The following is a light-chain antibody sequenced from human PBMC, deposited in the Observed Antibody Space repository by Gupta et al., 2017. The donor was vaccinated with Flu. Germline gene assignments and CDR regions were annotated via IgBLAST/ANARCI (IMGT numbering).Light chain of an antibody. CDR2: STS. CDR1: FDIKNY. Sequence: PSSLSASVGDRVTISCRASFDIKNYLNWYQRQPGKAPKLLIYSTSTLQSGVPSRFSGSGSGTDFALTIDRVQPEEFATYYCQQSYSAFLTFGPGTRLDIE. V-gene: IGKV1-39*01. J-gene: IGKJ5*01. CDR3: QQSYSAFLT.